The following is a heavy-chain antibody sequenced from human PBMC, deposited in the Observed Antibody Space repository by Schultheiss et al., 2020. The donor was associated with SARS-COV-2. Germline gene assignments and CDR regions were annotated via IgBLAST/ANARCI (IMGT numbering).Heavy chain of an antibody. Sequence: LRLSCAISGDSVSSNSAAWNWIRQSPSRGLEWLGRTYYRSKWYDDYAVSVKSRITINPDTSKNQFSLQLNSVTPEDTAVYYCAILDIVATYAFDIWGQGTMVTVSS. CDR1: GDSVSSNSAA. D-gene: IGHD5-12*01. V-gene: IGHV6-1*01. CDR3: AILDIVATYAFDI. CDR2: TYYRSKWYD. J-gene: IGHJ3*02.